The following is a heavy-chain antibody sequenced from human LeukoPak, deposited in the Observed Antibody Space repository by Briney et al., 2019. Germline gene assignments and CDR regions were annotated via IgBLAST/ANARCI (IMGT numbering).Heavy chain of an antibody. Sequence: GGSLRLSCAASGFTFSSYGMHWVRQAPGKGLEWVAVISYDGSNKYYADSVKGRFTISRDNSKNTLYLQMNSLRAEDTAVYYCAKDPQYSSGWYYYYYGMDVWGQGTTVTVSS. CDR3: AKDPQYSSGWYYYYYGMDV. D-gene: IGHD6-19*01. CDR1: GFTFSSYG. CDR2: ISYDGSNK. V-gene: IGHV3-30*18. J-gene: IGHJ6*02.